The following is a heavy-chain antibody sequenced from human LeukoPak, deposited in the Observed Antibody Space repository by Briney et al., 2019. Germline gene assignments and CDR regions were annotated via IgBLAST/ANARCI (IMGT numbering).Heavy chain of an antibody. CDR1: GGSISTYY. D-gene: IGHD6-19*01. V-gene: IGHV4-59*12. Sequence: SETLSLTCTVSGGSISTYYWSWIRQPPGKGLEWIGYIYYSGSTYYNPSLKSRVTISVDTSENQFSLKLSSVTAADTAVYYCARMTSSGWYREDYWGQGTLVTVSS. J-gene: IGHJ4*02. CDR2: IYYSGST. CDR3: ARMTSSGWYREDY.